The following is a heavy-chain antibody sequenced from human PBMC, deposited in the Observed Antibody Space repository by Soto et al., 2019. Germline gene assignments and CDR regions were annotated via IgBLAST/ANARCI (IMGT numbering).Heavy chain of an antibody. CDR3: ARDRYCSSTSCYASKPRAIYYYYGMDV. V-gene: IGHV3-13*01. D-gene: IGHD2-2*01. Sequence: GGSLRLSCAASGFTFSSYDMHWVRQATGKGLEWVSAIGTAGDTYYPGSVKGRFTISRENAKNSLYLQMNSLRAEDTAVYYCARDRYCSSTSCYASKPRAIYYYYGMDVWGQGTTVTVSS. CDR1: GFTFSSYD. J-gene: IGHJ6*02. CDR2: IGTAGDT.